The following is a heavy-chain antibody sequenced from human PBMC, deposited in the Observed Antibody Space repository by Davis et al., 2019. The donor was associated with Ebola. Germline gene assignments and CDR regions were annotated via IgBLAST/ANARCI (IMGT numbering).Heavy chain of an antibody. V-gene: IGHV4-34*01. CDR1: GGSFSGYY. CDR3: AREAVAVFEGNYYYYGMDV. J-gene: IGHJ6*02. Sequence: MPSETLSLTCAVSGGSFSGYYWSWIRPPPGKGLEWIGEIYHSGSTNYNPSLKSRVTISVDKSKNQFSLKLSSVTAADTAVYYCAREAVAVFEGNYYYYGMDVWGQGTTVTVSS. D-gene: IGHD6-19*01. CDR2: IYHSGST.